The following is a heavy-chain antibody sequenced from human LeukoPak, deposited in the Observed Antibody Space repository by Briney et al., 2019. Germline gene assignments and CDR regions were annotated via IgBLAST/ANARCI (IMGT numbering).Heavy chain of an antibody. CDR1: GFTFSSYA. D-gene: IGHD5-18*01. Sequence: GRSLRLSCAASGFTFSSYAMHWVRQAPGKGLEWVAVISYDGTNQYYVDSVKGRFTISRDNSKNTLYLQMNSLRAEDTAVYYCARGGYSYGYFDYWGQGTLVTVSS. V-gene: IGHV3-30-3*01. CDR2: ISYDGTNQ. CDR3: ARGGYSYGYFDY. J-gene: IGHJ4*02.